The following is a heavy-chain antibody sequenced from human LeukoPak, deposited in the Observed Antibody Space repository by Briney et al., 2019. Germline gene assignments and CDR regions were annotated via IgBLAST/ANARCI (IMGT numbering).Heavy chain of an antibody. CDR3: AKARTSTGGYHFDY. J-gene: IGHJ4*02. CDR2: ISGSGGST. CDR1: GFTVSSNY. V-gene: IGHV3-23*01. D-gene: IGHD2-8*02. Sequence: GGSLRLSCAASGFTVSSNYMSWVRQAPGKGLEWVSAISGSGGSTYYVDSVKGRFTISRDNSKNTLYLQMNSLGAEDTAVYYCAKARTSTGGYHFDYWGQRTPVTVSS.